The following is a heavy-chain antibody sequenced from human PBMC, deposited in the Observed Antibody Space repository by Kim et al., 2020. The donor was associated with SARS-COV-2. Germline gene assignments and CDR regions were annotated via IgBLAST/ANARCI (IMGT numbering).Heavy chain of an antibody. J-gene: IGHJ4*02. CDR2: INPSGGST. CDR1: GYTFTSYY. V-gene: IGHV1-46*01. Sequence: ASVKVSCKASGYTFTSYYMHWVRQAPGQGLEWMGIINPSGGSTSYAQKFQGRVTMTRDTSTSTVYMELSSLRSEDTAVYYCARGWGRYGGNSGLVDYWGQGTLVTVSS. CDR3: ARGWGRYGGNSGLVDY. D-gene: IGHD2-21*02.